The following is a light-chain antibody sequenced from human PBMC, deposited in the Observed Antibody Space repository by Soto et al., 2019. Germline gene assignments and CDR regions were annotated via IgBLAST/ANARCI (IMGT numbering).Light chain of an antibody. Sequence: DVVMTQSPLSLPVTLGQPASISCRSSQSLVYSYGNTYLNWFQQRPGQSPRRLIYKVSNRDSGVPDRLSGSGSGTDFTPKISRVEAEDIGIYYCMHGTHWPTTFGGGTKVEIK. CDR2: KVS. J-gene: IGKJ4*01. CDR1: QSLVYSYGNTY. CDR3: MHGTHWPTT. V-gene: IGKV2-30*01.